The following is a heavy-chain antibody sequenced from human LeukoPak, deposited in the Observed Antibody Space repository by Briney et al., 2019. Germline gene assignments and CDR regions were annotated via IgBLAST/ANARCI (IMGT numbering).Heavy chain of an antibody. CDR1: GFTFSSYE. Sequence: GGSLRLSCAASGFTFSSYEMNRVRQAPGKGLEWVSYISSSGSTIYYADSVKGRFTISRDNAKNSLYLQMNSLKAEDTAVYYCAELGITMIGGVWGKGTTVTISS. J-gene: IGHJ6*04. V-gene: IGHV3-48*03. CDR3: AELGITMIGGV. D-gene: IGHD3-10*02. CDR2: ISSSGSTI.